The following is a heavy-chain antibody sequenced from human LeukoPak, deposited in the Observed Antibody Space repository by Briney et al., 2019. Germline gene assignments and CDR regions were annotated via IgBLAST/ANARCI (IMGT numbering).Heavy chain of an antibody. D-gene: IGHD5-24*01. Sequence: GASVTVSCKASGYTFTSYGISWVRQAPGQGLEWMGWISAYNGNTNYAQKLQGRVTMTTDTSTSTAYMELRSLRSDDTAVYYCARVSEMATITHYYYYYGMDVWGQGTTVTVSS. CDR1: GYTFTSYG. CDR2: ISAYNGNT. J-gene: IGHJ6*02. V-gene: IGHV1-18*01. CDR3: ARVSEMATITHYYYYYGMDV.